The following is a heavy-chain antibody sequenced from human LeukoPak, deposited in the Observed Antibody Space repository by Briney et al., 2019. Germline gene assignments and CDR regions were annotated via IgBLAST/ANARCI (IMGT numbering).Heavy chain of an antibody. D-gene: IGHD3-3*01. CDR2: ISGSGANT. CDR3: AHPWSGYTSFDY. CDR1: GFTFSSSW. V-gene: IGHV3-23*01. J-gene: IGHJ4*02. Sequence: PGGSLRLSCAASGFTFSSSWMSWVRQAPGKGLEWVSTISGSGANTYYADSVKGRFTISRDNSKNTLYLQMYSLRAEDTAVYYCAHPWSGYTSFDYWGQGTLLTVAS.